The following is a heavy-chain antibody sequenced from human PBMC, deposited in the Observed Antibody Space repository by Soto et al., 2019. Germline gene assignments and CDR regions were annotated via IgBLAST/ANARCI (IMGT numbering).Heavy chain of an antibody. Sequence: QVQLQESGPGLVKPSETLSLTCTVSGGSMSSYYWSWIRQPPGKGLEWIGNIYDSGSTNYNPSLKGRVTISVDTSRNQFSLKLSSVTAADTAVYYCARVWYASDYNWFDPWGPGTLVTVSS. CDR3: ARVWYASDYNWFDP. J-gene: IGHJ5*02. D-gene: IGHD2-21*02. CDR2: IYDSGST. CDR1: GGSMSSYY. V-gene: IGHV4-59*01.